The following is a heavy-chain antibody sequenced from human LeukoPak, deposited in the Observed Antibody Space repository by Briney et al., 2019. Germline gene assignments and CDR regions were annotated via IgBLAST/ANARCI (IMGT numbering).Heavy chain of an antibody. CDR1: GGSISSSSYY. J-gene: IGHJ1*01. V-gene: IGHV4-39*07. D-gene: IGHD2-15*01. CDR3: ARTGYCSGGSCSGYFQH. CDR2: IYYSGST. Sequence: SETLSLTCTDSGGSISSSSYYWGWIRQPPGKGLEWIGSIYYSGSTYYNPSLKSRVTISVDTSKNQFSLKLSSVTAADTAVYYCARTGYCSGGSCSGYFQHWARAPWSPSPQ.